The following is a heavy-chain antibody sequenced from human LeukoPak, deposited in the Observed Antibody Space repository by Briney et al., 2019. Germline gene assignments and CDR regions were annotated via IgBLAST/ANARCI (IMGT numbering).Heavy chain of an antibody. CDR3: ARDAQPSGYCSSTSCYTRELWFDP. CDR1: GYTFTGYY. Sequence: ASVKVSCKASGYTFTGYYMHWVRQAPGQGLEWMGWINPNSGGTNYAQKFQGRVTMTRDTSISTAYMELSRLRSDDTAVYYCARDAQPSGYCSSTSCYTRELWFDPWGQGTLVTVSS. CDR2: INPNSGGT. D-gene: IGHD2-2*02. J-gene: IGHJ5*02. V-gene: IGHV1-2*02.